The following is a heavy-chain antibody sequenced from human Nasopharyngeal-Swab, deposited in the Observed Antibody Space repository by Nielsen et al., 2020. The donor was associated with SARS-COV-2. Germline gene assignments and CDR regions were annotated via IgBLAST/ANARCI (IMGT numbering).Heavy chain of an antibody. J-gene: IGHJ6*02. CDR2: INHSGIT. V-gene: IGHV4-34*01. D-gene: IGHD6-19*01. Sequence: WIRQPPGKGLECIGEINHSGITNYNPSLKSRVTISVDTSKNQFSLKLSSVTAADTAVYYCARGGGGGDSGWYLSYYYYYGMDVWGQGTTVTVSS. CDR3: ARGGGGGDSGWYLSYYYYYGMDV.